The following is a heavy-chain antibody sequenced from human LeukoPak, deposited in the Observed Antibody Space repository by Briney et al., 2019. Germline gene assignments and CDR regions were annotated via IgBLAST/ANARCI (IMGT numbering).Heavy chain of an antibody. CDR3: ARVSYPSYCSGGSCYPETIDY. CDR2: INPNSGGT. D-gene: IGHD2-15*01. J-gene: IGHJ4*02. CDR1: GYTFTXYY. V-gene: IGHV1-2*02. Sequence: VSCKAXGYTFTXYYMHWVRQAPGQGLEWMGWINPNSGGTNYAQKFQGRVTMTRDTSISTAYMELSRLRSHDTAVYYCARVSYPSYCSGGSCYPETIDYWGQGTLVTVSS.